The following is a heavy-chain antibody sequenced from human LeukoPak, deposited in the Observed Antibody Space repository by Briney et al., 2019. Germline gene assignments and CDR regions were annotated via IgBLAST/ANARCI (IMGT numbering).Heavy chain of an antibody. CDR2: INHSGST. V-gene: IGHV4-34*01. J-gene: IGHJ4*02. Sequence: PSETLPLTCAVYGGSFSGYYWSWIRQPPGKGLEWIGEINHSGSTNYNPSLKSRVTISVDTSKNQFSLKLSSVTAADTAVYYCARKGRQLWLSFDYWGQGTLVTVSS. CDR1: GGSFSGYY. D-gene: IGHD5-18*01. CDR3: ARKGRQLWLSFDY.